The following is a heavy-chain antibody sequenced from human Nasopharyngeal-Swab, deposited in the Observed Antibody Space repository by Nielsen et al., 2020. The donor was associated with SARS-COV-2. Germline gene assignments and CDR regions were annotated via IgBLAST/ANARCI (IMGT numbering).Heavy chain of an antibody. CDR3: ARMYYDFWSGYYEVYNWFDP. V-gene: IGHV4-39*01. Sequence: WIRQPPGKGLEWIGSIYYSGSTYYNPSLKSRVTIPVDTSKNQFSLKLSSVTAADTAVYYCARMYYDFWSGYYEVYNWFDPWGQGTLVTVSS. CDR2: IYYSGST. J-gene: IGHJ5*02. D-gene: IGHD3-3*01.